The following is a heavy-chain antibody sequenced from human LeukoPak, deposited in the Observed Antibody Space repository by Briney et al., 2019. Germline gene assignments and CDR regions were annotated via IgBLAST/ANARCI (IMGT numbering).Heavy chain of an antibody. CDR3: ARIAAAAFDY. J-gene: IGHJ4*02. CDR2: IYYSGGT. V-gene: IGHV4-59*08. Sequence: SETLSLTCTVSGGPISSYYWSWIRQPPGKGLEWIGYIYYSGGTNYNPSLKSRVTISVDTSKNQFSLKLSSVTAADTAVYYCARIAAAAFDYWGQGTLVTVSS. CDR1: GGPISSYY. D-gene: IGHD6-13*01.